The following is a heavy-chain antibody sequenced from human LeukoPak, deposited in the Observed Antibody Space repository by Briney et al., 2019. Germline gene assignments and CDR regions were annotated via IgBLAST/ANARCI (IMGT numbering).Heavy chain of an antibody. V-gene: IGHV1-2*02. CDR2: INPNSGGT. D-gene: IGHD2-15*01. CDR1: GYTFTGYY. J-gene: IGHJ1*01. Sequence: ASVKVSCKASGYTFTGYYMHWARQAPGQGLEWMGWINPNSGGTNYAQKFQGRVTMTRDTSISTAYMELSRLRSDDTAVYYCASEFGYCSGGSCYSDPTEYFQHWGQGTLVTVSS. CDR3: ASEFGYCSGGSCYSDPTEYFQH.